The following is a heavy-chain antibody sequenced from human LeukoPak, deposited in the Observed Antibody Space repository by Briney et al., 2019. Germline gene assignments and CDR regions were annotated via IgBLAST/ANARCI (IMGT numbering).Heavy chain of an antibody. CDR2: IRGSGGST. CDR3: AKDPPSWYSSSWYGFDP. J-gene: IGHJ5*02. D-gene: IGHD6-13*01. CDR1: GFTFSSYA. Sequence: HPGGSLRLSCAASGFTFSSYAMSSVRQAPGKGLEWVSAIRGSGGSTYYADSVKGRFTISRDNSKNSLYLQMNSLRAEDTAVYYCAKDPPSWYSSSWYGFDPWGQGTLVTVPS. V-gene: IGHV3-23*01.